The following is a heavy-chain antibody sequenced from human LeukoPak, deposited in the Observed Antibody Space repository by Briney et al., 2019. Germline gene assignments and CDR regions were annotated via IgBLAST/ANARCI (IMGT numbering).Heavy chain of an antibody. J-gene: IGHJ5*01. V-gene: IGHV3-23*01. CDR2: ITGRGVVP. CDR3: EKDRPNYHENNGHYYTPNGDS. D-gene: IGHD3-3*01. Sequence: GGSLRLSCAASGFTSGIYAMIWVRQAPGKGLEWVSSITGRGVVPFYADSLKDRFTISRDNWKNMLYLEMSSLRVEDTAVYYCEKDRPNYHENNGHYYTPNGDSWGQGTLVTVSS. CDR1: GFTSGIYA.